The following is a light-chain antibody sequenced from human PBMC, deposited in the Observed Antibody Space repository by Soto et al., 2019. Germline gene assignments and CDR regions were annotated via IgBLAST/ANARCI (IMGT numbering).Light chain of an antibody. Sequence: QSALTQPPSASGSPGQSVTISCTGTSSDIGGYNFVSWYQHHPGKAPKLMIYEITKRPSGVPARFSGSKSGNTASLTVSGLKAEDEAVYYCSSYAGSNIYVFGTGTKLTVL. CDR2: EIT. J-gene: IGLJ1*01. V-gene: IGLV2-8*01. CDR1: SSDIGGYNF. CDR3: SSYAGSNIYV.